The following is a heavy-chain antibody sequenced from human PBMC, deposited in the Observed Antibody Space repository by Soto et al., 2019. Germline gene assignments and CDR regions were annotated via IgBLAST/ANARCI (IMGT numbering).Heavy chain of an antibody. CDR1: GFTFTNAW. Sequence: LSLSCAASGFTFTNAWMSWVRQAPGKGLDWVANMDQDGSEKYYVESVKGRFTISRDNAKNSLYLQMNSLRAEDTAVYYCARVSLGYYYYMDVWGKGTTVTVSS. D-gene: IGHD3-3*01. CDR2: MDQDGSEK. CDR3: ARVSLGYYYYMDV. V-gene: IGHV3-7*01. J-gene: IGHJ6*03.